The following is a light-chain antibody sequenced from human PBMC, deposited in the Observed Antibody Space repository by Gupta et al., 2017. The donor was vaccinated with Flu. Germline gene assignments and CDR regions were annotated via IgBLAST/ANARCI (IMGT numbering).Light chain of an antibody. CDR1: ALANHN. J-gene: IGLJ3*02. Sequence: SYELSQPPPLPASPGTTARITSSGDALANHNVDWYQQKSGQAPELVIEKDSERPSGIPERFAGSRSGTTATWAIRGVRSEDEADDDCQSGHISGTSAVFGGGTDLTVL. CDR2: KDS. CDR3: QSGHISGTSAV. V-gene: IGLV3-25*02.